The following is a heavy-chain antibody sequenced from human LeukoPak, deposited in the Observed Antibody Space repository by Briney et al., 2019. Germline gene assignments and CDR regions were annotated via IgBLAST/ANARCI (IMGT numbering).Heavy chain of an antibody. CDR3: AKSNRMAVAGNFDY. J-gene: IGHJ4*02. V-gene: IGHV3-9*01. CDR2: ISWNSGSI. CDR1: GFTFDDYA. D-gene: IGHD6-19*01. Sequence: GGSLRLSCAASGFTFDDYAMHWVRQAPGKGLEWVSGISWNSGSIGYADSVKGRFTISRDNAKNSLYLQMNSLRAEDTALYYCAKSNRMAVAGNFDYWGQGTLVTVSS.